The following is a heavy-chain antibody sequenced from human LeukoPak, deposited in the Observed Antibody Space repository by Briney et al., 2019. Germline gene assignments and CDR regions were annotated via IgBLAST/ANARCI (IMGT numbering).Heavy chain of an antibody. D-gene: IGHD2-2*03. J-gene: IGHJ4*02. CDR1: GFTFSSYS. V-gene: IGHV3-48*01. Sequence: GGSLRLSCAASGFTFSSYSMNWVRPAPGKGLEWVSYISSSSSTIYYAGSVKGRFTISRDNAQNSLYLQMNSLRAEDTAVYYCARDHLGFMGIVVVPAAASYKYFDYWGQGTLVTVSS. CDR3: ARDHLGFMGIVVVPAAASYKYFDY. CDR2: ISSSSSTI.